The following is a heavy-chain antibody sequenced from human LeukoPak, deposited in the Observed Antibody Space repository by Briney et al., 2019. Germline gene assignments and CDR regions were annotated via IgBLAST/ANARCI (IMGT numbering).Heavy chain of an antibody. CDR1: GFTFSSYD. J-gene: IGHJ4*02. D-gene: IGHD5-24*01. CDR2: ISYDGSNK. CDR3: ARDGAEMATTFDY. Sequence: GGSLRLSCAASGFTFSSYDMHWVRQAPGKGLEWVAVISYDGSNKYYADSVKGRFTISRDNSKNTPYLQMNSLRAEDTAVYYCARDGAEMATTFDYWGQGTLVTVSS. V-gene: IGHV3-30-3*01.